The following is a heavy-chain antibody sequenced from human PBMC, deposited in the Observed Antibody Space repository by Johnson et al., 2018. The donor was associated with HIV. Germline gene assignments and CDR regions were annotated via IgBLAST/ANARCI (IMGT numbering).Heavy chain of an antibody. CDR3: ARGPVFDI. CDR1: AFTFRSYS. CDR2: ISYDGSNK. Sequence: QVHLVESGGGVVQPGRSLRLSCAASAFTFRSYSMHWVRQAPGKGLEWVAVISYDGSNKYYAASVKGRFTISRDNSKNSLYLQMNSLRAEDTAVYYCARGPVFDIWGQGTMVTVSS. V-gene: IGHV3-30-3*01. J-gene: IGHJ3*02.